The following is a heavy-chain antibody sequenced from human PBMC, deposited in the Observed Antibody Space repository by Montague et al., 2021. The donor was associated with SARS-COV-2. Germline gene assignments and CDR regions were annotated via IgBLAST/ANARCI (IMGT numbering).Heavy chain of an antibody. D-gene: IGHD3-22*01. V-gene: IGHV4-59*01. CDR2: IYYSGST. Sequence: SETLSLTCTVSGGSMRDYYWSWIRQPPGEGLEWIGYIYYSGSTDYNPSLNGRVTLSLDTSKNQFSLNLRSVTAADTAFYYCARVHYYTGYVDSWGQGTLVSVSS. CDR3: ARVHYYTGYVDS. CDR1: GGSMRDYY. J-gene: IGHJ4*02.